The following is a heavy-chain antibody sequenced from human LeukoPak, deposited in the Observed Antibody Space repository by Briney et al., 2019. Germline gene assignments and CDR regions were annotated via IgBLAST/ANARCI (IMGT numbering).Heavy chain of an antibody. Sequence: SSYYWGWIRQPPGKGLEWVSGISASGGSTSYADSVRGRFTISRDNSKNTLYLQMNSLRAEDTAVYYCANIITMRFDYWGQGTLVTVSS. CDR2: ISASGGST. J-gene: IGHJ4*02. V-gene: IGHV3-23*01. CDR1: SSYY. CDR3: ANIITMRFDY. D-gene: IGHD3-22*01.